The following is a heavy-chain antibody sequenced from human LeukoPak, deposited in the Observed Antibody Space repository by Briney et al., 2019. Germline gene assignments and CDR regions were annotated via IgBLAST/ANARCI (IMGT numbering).Heavy chain of an antibody. CDR1: GFTFSSYG. J-gene: IGHJ6*03. CDR3: AKEPPAAPYYYYYMDV. D-gene: IGHD2-2*01. V-gene: IGHV3-30*02. Sequence: GGSLRLSSAASGFTFSSYGMHWVRQAPGKGLEWVAFIRYDGSNKYYADSVKGRFTISRDNSKNTLYLQMNSLRAEDTAVYYCAKEPPAAPYYYYYMDVWGKGTTVTVSS. CDR2: IRYDGSNK.